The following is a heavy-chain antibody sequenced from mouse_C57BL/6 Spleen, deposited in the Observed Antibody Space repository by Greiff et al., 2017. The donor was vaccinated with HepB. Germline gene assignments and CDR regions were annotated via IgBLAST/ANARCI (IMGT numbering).Heavy chain of an antibody. Sequence: EVQGVESGGGLVKPGGSLKLSCAASGFTFSDYGMHWVRQAPEKGLEWVAYISSGSSTIYYADTVKGRFTISRDNAKNTLFLQRTSLRSEDTAMYYCARPMVTTSFAYWGQGTLVTGSA. CDR2: ISSGSSTI. CDR3: ARPMVTTSFAY. CDR1: GFTFSDYG. J-gene: IGHJ3*01. D-gene: IGHD2-2*01. V-gene: IGHV5-17*01.